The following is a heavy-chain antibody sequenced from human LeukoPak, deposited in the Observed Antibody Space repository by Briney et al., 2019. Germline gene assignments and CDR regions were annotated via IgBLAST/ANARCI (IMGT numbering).Heavy chain of an antibody. V-gene: IGHV3-23*01. Sequence: GGSLRLSCAASGFTFSSYAMSWVRQAPGKGLEWVSAISGSGGSTYYADSVKGRFTISRDNSKNTLYLQMNSLRAEDTVVYYCAKDLGYSGYFGYWGQGTLVTVSS. CDR3: AKDLGYSGYFGY. J-gene: IGHJ4*02. CDR2: ISGSGGST. CDR1: GFTFSSYA. D-gene: IGHD5-12*01.